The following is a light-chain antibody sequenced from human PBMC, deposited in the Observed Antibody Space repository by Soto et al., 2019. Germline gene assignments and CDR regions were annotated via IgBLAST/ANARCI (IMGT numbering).Light chain of an antibody. CDR2: GAS. J-gene: IGKJ1*01. CDR3: QQYNNWPHT. CDR1: QSVSSN. V-gene: IGKV3-15*01. Sequence: EIVMTQSPATLSVSPGERATLSCRASQSVSSNLAWYQQKPGQAPRLLIYGASTRATDIPARFSGTGSGTELTLTISSLQSEDFAVDYCQQYNNWPHTVGQGTKVDSK.